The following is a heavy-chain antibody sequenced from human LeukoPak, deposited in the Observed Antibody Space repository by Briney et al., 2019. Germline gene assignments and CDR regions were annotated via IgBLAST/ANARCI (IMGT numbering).Heavy chain of an antibody. D-gene: IGHD6-13*01. Sequence: SETLSLTCTVSGGSISSSIYYWGWIRQPPGRGLEWIGSIYYSGSTYYNPSLKSRVTISVDTSKNQFSLKLSSVTAADTAVYYCARHTYTSSSTHFDYWGQGTLVTVSS. CDR3: ARHTYTSSSTHFDY. V-gene: IGHV4-39*01. J-gene: IGHJ4*02. CDR2: IYYSGST. CDR1: GGSISSSIYY.